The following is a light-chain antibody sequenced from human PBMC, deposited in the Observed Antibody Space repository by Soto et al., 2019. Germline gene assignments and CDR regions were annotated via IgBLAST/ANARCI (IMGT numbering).Light chain of an antibody. CDR2: DVT. Sequence: QSVLTQPRSVSGSPGQSVTISCTGTSSDVGGYNYVSWYQQNPGKAPKLMIHDVTERPSGVPDRFSGSKSGNTASLTISGLQAEDEADYYCCSYAGNYTYVFGTGTKLTVL. CDR1: SSDVGGYNY. CDR3: CSYAGNYTYV. J-gene: IGLJ1*01. V-gene: IGLV2-11*01.